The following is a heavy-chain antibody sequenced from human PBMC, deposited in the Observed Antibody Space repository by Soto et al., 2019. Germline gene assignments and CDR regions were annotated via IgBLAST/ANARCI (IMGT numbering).Heavy chain of an antibody. CDR2: ISSSGSSI. J-gene: IGHJ3*02. D-gene: IGHD1-1*01. CDR3: AREERNDAFDI. Sequence: GSLLLACSASGFTFGSYEMNWVRQAPGKGLEWVSYISSSGSSIYYEDSVKGRFTISRDNAKNSLYLQMNSLRAEDTAVYYCAREERNDAFDIWGQGTMVTV. CDR1: GFTFGSYE. V-gene: IGHV3-48*03.